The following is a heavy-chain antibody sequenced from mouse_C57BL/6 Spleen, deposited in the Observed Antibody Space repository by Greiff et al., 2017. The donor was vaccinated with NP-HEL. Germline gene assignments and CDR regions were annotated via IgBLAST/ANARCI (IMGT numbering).Heavy chain of an antibody. CDR2: IRLKSDNYAT. V-gene: IGHV6-3*01. CDR1: GFTFSNYW. J-gene: IGHJ1*03. Sequence: EVKLVESGGGLVQPGGSMELSCVASGFTFSNYWMNWVRQSPEKGLEWVAQIRLKSDNYATHYAESVKGRFTISRDDSKSSVYLQMNNLRAEDTGIYYCTGCGLYWYFDVWGTGTTVTVSS. D-gene: IGHD1-1*02. CDR3: TGCGLYWYFDV.